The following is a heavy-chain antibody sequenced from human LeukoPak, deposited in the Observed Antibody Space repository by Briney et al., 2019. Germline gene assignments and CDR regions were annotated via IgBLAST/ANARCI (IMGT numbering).Heavy chain of an antibody. Sequence: SETLSLTCTVSGGSISSYYRSWIRQPPGKGLEWIGYIYYSGSTNYNPSLKSRVTISVDTSKNQFSLKLSSVTAADTAVYYCARLTLYYYDSTDAFDIWGQGTMVTVSS. CDR3: ARLTLYYYDSTDAFDI. V-gene: IGHV4-59*08. J-gene: IGHJ3*02. CDR1: GGSISSYY. CDR2: IYYSGST. D-gene: IGHD3-22*01.